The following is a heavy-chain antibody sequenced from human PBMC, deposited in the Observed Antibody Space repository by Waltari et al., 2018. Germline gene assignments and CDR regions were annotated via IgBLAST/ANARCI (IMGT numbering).Heavy chain of an antibody. CDR3: TRDLSPESDGSYYDALDI. CDR1: GFTFNKYW. Sequence: EAQLVESGGGLVHPGGSLRLSCAAYGFTFNKYWMTWVRQAPGKGLEWVAKVKEDGSLYYDLDSVRGRFTISRDNPKNSLYLQMNNLRAEDAAVYYCTRDLSPESDGSYYDALDIWGQGTRVFVSS. CDR2: VKEDGSLY. D-gene: IGHD3-10*01. J-gene: IGHJ3*02. V-gene: IGHV3-7*01.